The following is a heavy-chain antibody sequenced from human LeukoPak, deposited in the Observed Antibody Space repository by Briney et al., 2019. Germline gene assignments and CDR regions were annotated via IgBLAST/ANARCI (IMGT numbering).Heavy chain of an antibody. CDR1: GFTFSSYW. CDR3: ARGGGLDV. Sequence: RGSLRLSCAASGFTFSSYWMNWARQAPGKGLEWVASINHNGNVNYYVDSVKGRFTISRDNAKNSLYLQMSNLRAEDTAVYFCARGGGLDVWGQGDTVTVSS. CDR2: INHNGNVN. J-gene: IGHJ6*02. D-gene: IGHD3-16*01. V-gene: IGHV3-7*03.